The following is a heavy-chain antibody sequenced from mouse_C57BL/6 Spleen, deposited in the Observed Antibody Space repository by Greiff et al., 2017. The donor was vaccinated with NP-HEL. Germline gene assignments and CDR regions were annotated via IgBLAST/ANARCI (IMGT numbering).Heavy chain of an antibody. Sequence: EVQLQQSGPELVKPGASVKIPCTASGYTFTDYNMDWVKQSHGKSLEWIGDINPNNGGTIYNQKFKGKATLTVDKSSSTAYMELRSLTSEDTAVYYCARDYGSDYAMDYWGQGTSVTVSS. J-gene: IGHJ4*01. CDR3: ARDYGSDYAMDY. D-gene: IGHD1-1*01. CDR1: GYTFTDYN. V-gene: IGHV1-18*01. CDR2: INPNNGGT.